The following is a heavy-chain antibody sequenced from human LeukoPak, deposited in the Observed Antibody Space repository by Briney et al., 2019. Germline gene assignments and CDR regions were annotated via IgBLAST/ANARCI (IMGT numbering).Heavy chain of an antibody. V-gene: IGHV3-21*06. Sequence: PGGSLRLSCAASGLTFSSFSFNWVRQGPGKGPEWVSSINTVASYIYYADSVKGRFTISRDNAKNSRYLQMNSLRAEDTAVYYCARDSSSSWGKYYYYYYYMDVWGKGTTVTVSS. CDR3: ARDSSSSWGKYYYYYYYMDV. CDR2: INTVASYI. J-gene: IGHJ6*03. D-gene: IGHD6-13*01. CDR1: GLTFSSFS.